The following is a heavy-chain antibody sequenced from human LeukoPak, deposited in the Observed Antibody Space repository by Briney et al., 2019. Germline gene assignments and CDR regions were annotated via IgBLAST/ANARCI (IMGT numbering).Heavy chain of an antibody. D-gene: IGHD3-22*01. CDR1: GFTVSSNY. CDR2: INSGGST. J-gene: IGHJ3*02. V-gene: IGHV3-53*01. Sequence: PGGSLRLSCAASGFTVSSNYMSWVRQAPGKGLEWVSVINSGGSTYYAVSVKGRFTISRDNSKNTLYLQMNSLRAEDTAVYYCARDYYDSSGYRHDAFDIWGQGTMVTVSS. CDR3: ARDYYDSSGYRHDAFDI.